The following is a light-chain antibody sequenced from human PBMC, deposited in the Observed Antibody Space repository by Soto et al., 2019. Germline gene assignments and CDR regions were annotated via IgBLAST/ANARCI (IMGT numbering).Light chain of an antibody. V-gene: IGKV1-39*01. J-gene: IGKJ2*01. CDR2: AAY. Sequence: IQMTQSPSSLSASVGDRVTITCRASQSINTFLNGYRQKPGKAPKLLIYAAYSLHSGVPSRFSGSGSGTDFTLRISGLQPEDFATYYCQQSHSTPYTFGQGTKLEIK. CDR3: QQSHSTPYT. CDR1: QSINTF.